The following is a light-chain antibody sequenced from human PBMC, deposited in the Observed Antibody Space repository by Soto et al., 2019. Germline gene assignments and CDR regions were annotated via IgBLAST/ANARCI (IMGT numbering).Light chain of an antibody. CDR3: QQLHSYAYT. J-gene: IGKJ2*01. Sequence: DIQLTQSPSFLSASVGDRVTITCRASQGISNYLAWYQQKPGKAPKLLIFAASTLQGGVPSRFSGRGSGTEFTLTIRSLQPEDFATYYCQQLHSYAYTFGQGTKLEIK. CDR1: QGISNY. V-gene: IGKV1-9*01. CDR2: AAS.